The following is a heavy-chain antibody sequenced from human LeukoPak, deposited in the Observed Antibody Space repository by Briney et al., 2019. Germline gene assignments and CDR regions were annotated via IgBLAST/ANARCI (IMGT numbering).Heavy chain of an antibody. J-gene: IGHJ4*02. CDR2: IIPILGIA. V-gene: IGHV1-69*04. CDR1: GGTFSSYA. D-gene: IGHD5-12*01. Sequence: GASVKVSCKASGGTFSSYAISWVRQAPGQGLEWMGRIIPILGIANYAQKFQGRVTITADKSTSTAYMELSSLRSEDTAVYYCAREELDIVATILSWAYYFDYWGQGTLVTVSS. CDR3: AREELDIVATILSWAYYFDY.